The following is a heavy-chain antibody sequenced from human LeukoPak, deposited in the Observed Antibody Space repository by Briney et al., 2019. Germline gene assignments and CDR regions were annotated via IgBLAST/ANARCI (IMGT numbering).Heavy chain of an antibody. CDR2: ISSSGSYI. J-gene: IGHJ6*03. Sequence: PGGSLRLSCAASGFTFSSYEMNWVRQAPGKGLEWVSYISSSGSYIYYADSVKGRFTISRDNAKNSLYLQMNSLRAEDTAVYYCARDWPGYSSSWYYYYYMDVWGKGTTVTISS. CDR1: GFTFSSYE. D-gene: IGHD6-13*01. CDR3: ARDWPGYSSSWYYYYYMDV. V-gene: IGHV3-21*05.